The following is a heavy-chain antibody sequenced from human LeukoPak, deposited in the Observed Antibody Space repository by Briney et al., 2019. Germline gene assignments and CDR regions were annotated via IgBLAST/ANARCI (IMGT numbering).Heavy chain of an antibody. Sequence: GGSLRLSCAASGFTFSSYAMSWVRQAPGKGLEWVSAISGSAYSTYYADSVKGRFTISRDNSKNTLYLQMNSLRAEDTAVYYCAKNIWTEMATIYYYMDVWGKGTTVTVSS. CDR2: ISGSAYST. D-gene: IGHD5-24*01. CDR1: GFTFSSYA. V-gene: IGHV3-23*01. CDR3: AKNIWTEMATIYYYMDV. J-gene: IGHJ6*03.